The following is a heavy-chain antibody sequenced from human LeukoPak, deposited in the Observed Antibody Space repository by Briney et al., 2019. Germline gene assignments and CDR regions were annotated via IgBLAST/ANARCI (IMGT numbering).Heavy chain of an antibody. CDR2: VKHSGSI. J-gene: IGHJ5*02. V-gene: IGHV4-34*01. Sequence: SGTLPHTCAVYGGFLIGYYWSWIRQPPGKGLEGIGEVKHSGSINYNPALKSRVITSVDTSKNQFSLKLSSVTAADTAVYYWARGDFCSGFRRGWFDPWGQGTLVTVSS. D-gene: IGHD3-3*01. CDR1: GGFLIGYY. CDR3: ARGDFCSGFRRGWFDP.